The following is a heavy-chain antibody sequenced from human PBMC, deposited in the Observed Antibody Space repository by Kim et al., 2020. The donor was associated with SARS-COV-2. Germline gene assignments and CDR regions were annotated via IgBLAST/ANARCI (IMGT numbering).Heavy chain of an antibody. Sequence: SGPTLVNPTQTLTLTCTFSGFSLSTSGVGVGWIRQPPGKALEWLALIYWNDDKRYSPSLKSRLTITKDTSKNQVVLTMTNMDPVDTATYYCAHASNVLRYFDWLFRSQGWFDPWGQGTLVTVSS. J-gene: IGHJ5*02. CDR3: AHASNVLRYFDWLFRSQGWFDP. D-gene: IGHD3-9*01. CDR1: GFSLSTSGVG. CDR2: IYWNDDK. V-gene: IGHV2-5*01.